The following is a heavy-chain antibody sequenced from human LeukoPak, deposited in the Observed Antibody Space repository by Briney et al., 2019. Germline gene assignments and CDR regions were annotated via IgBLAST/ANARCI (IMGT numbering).Heavy chain of an antibody. CDR3: ARRIRPHHPADYFDY. CDR2: IYYSGST. V-gene: IGHV4-39*01. J-gene: IGHJ4*02. CDR1: GGSISSSSYY. Sequence: PSETLSLICTVSGGSISSSSYYWGWIRQPPGKGLEWIGSIYYSGSTYYNPSLKSRVTISVDTSKNQFSLRLSSVTAADTAVYYCARRIRPHHPADYFDYWGQGTLVTVSS. D-gene: IGHD1-14*01.